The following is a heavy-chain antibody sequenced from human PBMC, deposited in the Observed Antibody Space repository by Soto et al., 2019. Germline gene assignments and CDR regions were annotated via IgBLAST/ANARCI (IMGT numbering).Heavy chain of an antibody. D-gene: IGHD6-25*01. CDR1: GFTFSSYA. Sequence: EVQLLESGGGLVQPGGSLRLSCAASGFTFSSYATSWVRQAPGKGLEWVSAISGSGGSTYYADSVKGRFTISRDNSKNTLYLQMNSLRAEDTAVYYCAKVPAGYTYYFDYWGQGTLVTVSS. CDR3: AKVPAGYTYYFDY. CDR2: ISGSGGST. J-gene: IGHJ4*02. V-gene: IGHV3-23*01.